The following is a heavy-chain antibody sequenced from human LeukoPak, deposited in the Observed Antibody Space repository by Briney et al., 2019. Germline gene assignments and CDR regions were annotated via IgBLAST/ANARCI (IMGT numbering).Heavy chain of an antibody. CDR2: IYYSGST. Sequence: SETLSLTCTVSGGSISSYYWSWIRQPPGMGLEWIGYIYYSGSTNYNPSLKSRVTISVDTSKNQFSLKLSSVTAADTAVYYCALTSHYDILTGYSAYYFDYWGQGTLVTVSS. CDR1: GGSISSYY. D-gene: IGHD3-9*01. V-gene: IGHV4-59*01. CDR3: ALTSHYDILTGYSAYYFDY. J-gene: IGHJ4*02.